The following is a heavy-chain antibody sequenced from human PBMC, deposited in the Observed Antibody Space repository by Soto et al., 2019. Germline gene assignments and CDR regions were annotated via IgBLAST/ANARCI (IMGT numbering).Heavy chain of an antibody. Sequence: ETLSLTCTVSGGSINSYYWSWIRQPPGKGLEWIAYVYHSGSINPSLKSRVTISVDTSKNQFSLKLSSVTAADTAVYYCARHWFGEVEKYSFDIWGQGTKVTVSS. CDR2: VYHSGS. V-gene: IGHV4-59*08. J-gene: IGHJ3*02. D-gene: IGHD3-10*01. CDR1: GGSINSYY. CDR3: ARHWFGEVEKYSFDI.